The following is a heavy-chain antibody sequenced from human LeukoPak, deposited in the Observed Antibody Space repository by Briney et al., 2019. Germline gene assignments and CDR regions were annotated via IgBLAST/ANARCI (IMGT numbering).Heavy chain of an antibody. J-gene: IGHJ6*04. Sequence: ASVKVSCEASGYTFTSYYMHWVRQAPGQGLEWMGIINPSGGSTSYAQKFQGRVTMTRDTSTSTVYMELSSLRSEDTAVYYCARERLLWFGELLNRYYYYGMDVWGKGTTVTVSS. V-gene: IGHV1-46*01. CDR1: GYTFTSYY. CDR2: INPSGGST. D-gene: IGHD3-10*01. CDR3: ARERLLWFGELLNRYYYYGMDV.